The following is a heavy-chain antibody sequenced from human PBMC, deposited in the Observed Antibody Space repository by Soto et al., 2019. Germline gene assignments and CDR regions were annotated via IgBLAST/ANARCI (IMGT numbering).Heavy chain of an antibody. Sequence: GGSLRLSCAASAFTFSSHWMSWVRQAPGKGLEWVASIKQDGSEKYYVDSVKGRFTFSRDITKNSLYLQMNSLRAEDTAVYYWARIAVAGRPIDYWGQGTLVTVSS. CDR1: AFTFSSHW. D-gene: IGHD6-19*01. J-gene: IGHJ4*02. CDR3: ARIAVAGRPIDY. CDR2: IKQDGSEK. V-gene: IGHV3-7*01.